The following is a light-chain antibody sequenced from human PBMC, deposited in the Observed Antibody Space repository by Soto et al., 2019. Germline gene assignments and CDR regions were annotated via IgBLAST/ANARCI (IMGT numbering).Light chain of an antibody. CDR2: QTS. Sequence: EIVLTQSPATLSSFPGDRFTLSCRASQYINTRLSWYQHRPGQAPRLLIYQTSIRAADIPDRFGGSGSGTDFTLAIRRLEPEDFAVYYCHQFGYSPRTFGQGTKVDIK. CDR3: HQFGYSPRT. J-gene: IGKJ1*01. V-gene: IGKV3-20*01. CDR1: QYINTRL.